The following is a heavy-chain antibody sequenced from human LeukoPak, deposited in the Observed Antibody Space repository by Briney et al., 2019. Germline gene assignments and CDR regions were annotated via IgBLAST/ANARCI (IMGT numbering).Heavy chain of an antibody. CDR3: AKSNGYGLIDI. CDR1: GFSLSTSGM. V-gene: IGHV4-39*07. Sequence: SGPTLVNPTQTLTLTCTFSGFSLSTSGMCVSWIRQPPGKGLEWIGEINHSGSTNYNPSLKSRLTISLDTSRNQFSLKLNSVTAADTAVYYCAKSNGYGLIDIWGQGTMVTVSS. J-gene: IGHJ3*02. D-gene: IGHD3-10*01. CDR2: INHSGST.